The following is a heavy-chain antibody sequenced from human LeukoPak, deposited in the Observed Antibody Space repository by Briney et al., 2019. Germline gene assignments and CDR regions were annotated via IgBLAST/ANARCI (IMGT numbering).Heavy chain of an antibody. D-gene: IGHD3-22*01. J-gene: IGHJ4*02. CDR3: ATTTPVSSGYYYFDY. Sequence: SVKVSCKASGGTFSSYAISWVRQAPGQGLEWMGRIIPIFGIANYAQKFQGRVTITADKSTSTAYMELSSLRSEDTAVYYCATTTPVSSGYYYFDYWGQGTLVTVSS. V-gene: IGHV1-69*04. CDR2: IIPIFGIA. CDR1: GGTFSSYA.